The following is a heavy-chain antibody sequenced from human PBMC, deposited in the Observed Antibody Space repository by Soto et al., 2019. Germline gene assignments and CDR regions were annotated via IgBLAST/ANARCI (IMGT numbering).Heavy chain of an antibody. J-gene: IGHJ4*02. CDR1: GYTFTNFG. V-gene: IGHV1-18*01. CDR2: ISAYNGNT. CDR3: ARGGTPIDY. D-gene: IGHD3-16*01. Sequence: QVQLVQSGAEVKKPGASVKVSCKASGYTFTNFGISWVRXXXGQGLEWMGWISAYNGNTNYAQNFQGRVTMTTDTSXXXXXXXXXXXRXDDTAVYXXARGGTPIDYWGQGTLVTVSS.